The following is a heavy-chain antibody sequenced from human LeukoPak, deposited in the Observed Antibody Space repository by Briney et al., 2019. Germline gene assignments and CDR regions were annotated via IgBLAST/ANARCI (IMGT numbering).Heavy chain of an antibody. CDR3: AKDPELSYSSSPGHWFDP. CDR1: GFTFSSYA. D-gene: IGHD6-6*01. CDR2: ISGSGGST. Sequence: GGSLRLSCAASGFTFSSYAMSWVRRAPGKGLEWVSAISGSGGSTYYADSVKGRFTISRDNSKNTLYLQMNSLRAEDTAVYYCAKDPELSYSSSPGHWFDPWGQGTLVTVSS. V-gene: IGHV3-23*01. J-gene: IGHJ5*02.